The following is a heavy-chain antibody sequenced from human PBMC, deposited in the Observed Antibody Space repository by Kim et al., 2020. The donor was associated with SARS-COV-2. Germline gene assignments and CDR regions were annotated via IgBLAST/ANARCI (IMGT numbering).Heavy chain of an antibody. Sequence: QGRVTMTRDTSTSTVYMELSSLRSEDTAVYYCARGWGTTVTTFQTDAFDIWGQGTMVTVSS. J-gene: IGHJ3*02. V-gene: IGHV1-46*01. D-gene: IGHD4-17*01. CDR3: ARGWGTTVTTFQTDAFDI.